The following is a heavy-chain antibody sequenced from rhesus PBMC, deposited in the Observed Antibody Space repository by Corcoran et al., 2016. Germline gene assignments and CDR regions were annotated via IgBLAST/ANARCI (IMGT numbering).Heavy chain of an antibody. Sequence: QLHRQESGPGLVKPTETLAVTCAVSGGSISGNYWSWIRQPRGKGREWIGRSSGSGGTTDYNPSRKSRVTISKDTSKNRFSLKLTSVTAADTAVYYCAWGPNTVLYYWGQGVLVTVSS. D-gene: IGHD2-21*01. CDR2: SSGSGGTT. J-gene: IGHJ4*01. V-gene: IGHV4-173*01. CDR3: AWGPNTVLYY. CDR1: GGSISGNY.